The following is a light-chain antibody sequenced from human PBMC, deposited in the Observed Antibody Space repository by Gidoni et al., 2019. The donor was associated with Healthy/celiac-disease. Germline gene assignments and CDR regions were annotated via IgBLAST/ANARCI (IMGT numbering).Light chain of an antibody. Sequence: DIVMTQSPDSLAVSLGERATINCKSSQSALYNSNNKNYLAWYQQKPGQPPKLLIYWASTRESGVPDRFSGSGSGTDFTLTISSLQAEDVAVYYCQQYYSTPPTFGQGTKVEIK. J-gene: IGKJ1*01. CDR2: WAS. CDR3: QQYYSTPPT. V-gene: IGKV4-1*01. CDR1: QSALYNSNNKNY.